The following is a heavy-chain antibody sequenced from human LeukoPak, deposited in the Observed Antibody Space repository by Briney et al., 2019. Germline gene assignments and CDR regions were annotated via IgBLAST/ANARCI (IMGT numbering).Heavy chain of an antibody. CDR2: ISSSSSYI. D-gene: IGHD4-11*01. Sequence: GGSLRLSYAASGFTFSSYSMNWVRQAPGKGLEWVSSISSSSSYIYYADSVKGRFTISRDNAKNSLYLQMNSLRVEDTAVYFCARVYSDYGDYWGQGTLVTVSS. CDR3: ARVYSDYGDY. J-gene: IGHJ4*02. V-gene: IGHV3-21*01. CDR1: GFTFSSYS.